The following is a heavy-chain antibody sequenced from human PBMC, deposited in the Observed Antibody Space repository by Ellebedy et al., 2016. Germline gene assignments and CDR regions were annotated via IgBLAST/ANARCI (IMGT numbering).Heavy chain of an antibody. V-gene: IGHV3-64D*09. CDR1: GFTFSNHG. J-gene: IGHJ6*02. CDR2: INSNGGST. CDR3: VRGSGSPGSYDYYEMDV. Sequence: GESLKISCSASGFTFSNHGMHWVRQAPGKGLESVSAINSNGGSTYYADSVKGRFTISRDNSKNTPYLQMSSLRAEDTAVYYCVRGSGSPGSYDYYEMDVWGQGTTVTVSS. D-gene: IGHD3-10*01.